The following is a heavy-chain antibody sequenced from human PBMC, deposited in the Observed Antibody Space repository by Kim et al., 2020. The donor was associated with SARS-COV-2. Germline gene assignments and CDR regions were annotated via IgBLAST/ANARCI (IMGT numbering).Heavy chain of an antibody. CDR3: ARGSYYFDSSGHYHHDAFDI. CDR1: GYSISSGYY. D-gene: IGHD3-22*01. Sequence: SETLSLTCTLSGYSISSGYYWGWIRQPPGKGLEWIGSVYHRGSTYYNPSFKSRVTISIDTSKNQFSLNLRSVTAADTAVYYCARGSYYFDSSGHYHHDAFDIWGQGTMVTASS. V-gene: IGHV4-38-2*02. J-gene: IGHJ3*02. CDR2: VYHRGST.